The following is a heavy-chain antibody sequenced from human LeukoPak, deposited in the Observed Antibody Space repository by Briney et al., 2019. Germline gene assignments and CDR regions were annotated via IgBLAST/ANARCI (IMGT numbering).Heavy chain of an antibody. D-gene: IGHD3-3*01. V-gene: IGHV3-43D*03. CDR3: AAWSGYYLY. J-gene: IGHJ4*02. Sequence: GGSLRLSCAASGFTFDDYAMHWVRQAPGKGLEWVSLISWDGGSTYYADSVKGRFTISRDNSKNTLYLQMNSLRAEDMALYYCAAWSGYYLYWGQGTLVTVSS. CDR1: GFTFDDYA. CDR2: ISWDGGST.